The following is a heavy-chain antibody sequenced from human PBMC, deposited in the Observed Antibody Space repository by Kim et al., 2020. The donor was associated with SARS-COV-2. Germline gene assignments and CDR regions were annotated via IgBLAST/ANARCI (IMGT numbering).Heavy chain of an antibody. Sequence: TYYADSVKGRFTISRDNSKNTLYLQMNSLRAEDTAVYYCAKVLTGYYVDYWGQGTLVTVSS. J-gene: IGHJ4*02. CDR3: AKVLTGYYVDY. V-gene: IGHV3-23*01. D-gene: IGHD3-9*01. CDR2: T.